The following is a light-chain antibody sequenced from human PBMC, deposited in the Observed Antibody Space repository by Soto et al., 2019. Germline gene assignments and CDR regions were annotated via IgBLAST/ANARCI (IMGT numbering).Light chain of an antibody. CDR1: ENIYTN. CDR3: QQYYNWPRT. Sequence: EIVMTQSPPILSVSPGERATLSWSASENIYTNLAWYQQKPGQAPRLLFYGASTRATGLPARFSGTGSGTEFTLTINSLQAEDSAVYYCQQYYNWPRTFGQGTRLEI. J-gene: IGKJ5*01. V-gene: IGKV3-15*01. CDR2: GAS.